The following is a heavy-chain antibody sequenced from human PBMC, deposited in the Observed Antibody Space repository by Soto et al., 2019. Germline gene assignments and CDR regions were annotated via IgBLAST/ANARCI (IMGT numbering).Heavy chain of an antibody. CDR1: GYSFTSYW. CDR3: ARIRRSTPDAFDI. J-gene: IGHJ3*02. Sequence: PGESLKISCKGSGYSFTSYWIGWVRQIPGKGLEWMGIIYPGDSDTRYSPSFQGQVTISADKSISTAYLQWSSLKASDTAMYYCARIRRSTPDAFDIWGQGTMVTVSS. V-gene: IGHV5-51*01. CDR2: IYPGDSDT.